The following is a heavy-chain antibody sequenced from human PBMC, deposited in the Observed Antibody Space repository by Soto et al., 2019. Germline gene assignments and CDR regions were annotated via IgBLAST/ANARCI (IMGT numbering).Heavy chain of an antibody. V-gene: IGHV3-30*18. D-gene: IGHD3-22*01. Sequence: QVQLVESGGGVVQPGRSLRLSCAASGFTFSSYGMHWVRQAPGKGLEWVAVISYDGSNKYYADSVKGRFTISRDNSKNTLYLQMNSLRAGGTAVYYWAKMTYYYDSSGGFDYWGQGTLGTVSS. CDR1: GFTFSSYG. J-gene: IGHJ4*02. CDR2: ISYDGSNK. CDR3: AKMTYYYDSSGGFDY.